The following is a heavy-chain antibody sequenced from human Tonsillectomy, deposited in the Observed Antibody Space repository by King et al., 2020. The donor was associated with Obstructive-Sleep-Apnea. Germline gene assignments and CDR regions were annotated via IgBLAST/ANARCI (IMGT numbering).Heavy chain of an antibody. Sequence: VQLQQWGAGLLRPSETLSLTCTVYGVSFSDHYWSWIRQPPGKGLEWIGKINHSGSTNYNPSLKSRVTTSVDTFKNQFSLKLTSVTAADTAVYYCARAQDNLRNWFDPWGQGTLVTVSS. D-gene: IGHD2-15*01. CDR3: ARAQDNLRNWFDP. V-gene: IGHV4-34*01. J-gene: IGHJ5*02. CDR1: GVSFSDHY. CDR2: INHSGST.